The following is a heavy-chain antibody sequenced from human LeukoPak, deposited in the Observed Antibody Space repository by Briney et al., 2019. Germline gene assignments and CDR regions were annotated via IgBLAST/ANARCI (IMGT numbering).Heavy chain of an antibody. D-gene: IGHD6-13*01. CDR1: GFTFSSYD. CDR3: ARLAAAGNLYYYYGMDV. Sequence: GGSLRLSCAASGFTFSSYDMHWVRQATGKGLEWVSAIGTAGDTYYPGSVKGRFTLSRENAKNSLYLQMNSLRAGDTAVYYCARLAAAGNLYYYYGMDVWGQGTTVTVSS. J-gene: IGHJ6*02. V-gene: IGHV3-13*01. CDR2: IGTAGDT.